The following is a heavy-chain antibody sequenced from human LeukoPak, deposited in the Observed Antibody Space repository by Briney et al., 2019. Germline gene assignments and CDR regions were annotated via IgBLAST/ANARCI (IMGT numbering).Heavy chain of an antibody. CDR3: AREVVVTMVRGGPDYYYYYGMDV. CDR2: TYYRSKWYN. Sequence: SQTLSLTCAISGDSVSSNSAAWNWIRQSPSRGLEWLGRTYYRSKWYNDYAVSVKSRITINPDTSKNQFSLQLNSVTPEDTAVYYCAREVVVTMVRGGPDYYYYYGMDVWGQGTTVTVSS. D-gene: IGHD3-10*01. V-gene: IGHV6-1*01. J-gene: IGHJ6*02. CDR1: GDSVSSNSAA.